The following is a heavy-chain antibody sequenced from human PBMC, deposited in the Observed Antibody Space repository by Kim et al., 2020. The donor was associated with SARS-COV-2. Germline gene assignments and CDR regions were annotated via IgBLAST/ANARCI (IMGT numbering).Heavy chain of an antibody. CDR3: AKSPGLRAVPDY. Sequence: GGSLRLSCAASGFNFDDYAMHWVRQAPGKGLEWVSGINWKGDDLAYADSVKGRFTISRDNAKRSLYLHMDSLRPEDTAFYYCAKSPGLRAVPDYWGQGSLVTVSS. CDR2: INWKGDDL. J-gene: IGHJ4*01. V-gene: IGHV3-9*01. CDR1: GFNFDDYA. D-gene: IGHD3-10*01.